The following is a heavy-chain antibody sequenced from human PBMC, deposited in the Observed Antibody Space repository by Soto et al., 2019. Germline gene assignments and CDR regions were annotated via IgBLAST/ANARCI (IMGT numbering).Heavy chain of an antibody. J-gene: IGHJ4*02. CDR2: ISGYNGNT. V-gene: IGHV1-18*01. Sequence: QVQLVQSGAEVKKPGASVKVSCKASGYTFTSYGISWVRQAPGQGLEWMGWISGYNGNTKYAQKFQGRVTMTTDTPTSTAYMEFRSLRSDDTAVYYCTRGPKESSGSPRWYWGQGTLVTVSS. CDR3: TRGPKESSGSPRWY. D-gene: IGHD1-26*01. CDR1: GYTFTSYG.